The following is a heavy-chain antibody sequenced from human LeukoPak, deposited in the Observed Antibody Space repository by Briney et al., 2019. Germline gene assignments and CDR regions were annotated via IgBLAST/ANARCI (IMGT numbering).Heavy chain of an antibody. CDR2: IYHSGST. V-gene: IGHV4-38-2*02. CDR3: ARRQTYYDILTGYYLMMSGGWFDP. D-gene: IGHD3-9*01. CDR1: GYSISSGYY. Sequence: SETLSLTCTVSGYSISSGYYWGWIRQPPGKGLEWIGSIYHSGSTYYNPSLKSRVTISVDTSKNQFSLKLSSVTAADTAVYYCARRQTYYDILTGYYLMMSGGWFDPWGQGILVTVSS. J-gene: IGHJ5*02.